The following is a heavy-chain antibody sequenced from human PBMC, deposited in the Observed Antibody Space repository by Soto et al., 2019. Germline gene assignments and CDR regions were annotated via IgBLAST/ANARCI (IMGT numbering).Heavy chain of an antibody. D-gene: IGHD5-18*01. CDR3: ARGRRRGYSYGNFDY. CDR1: GGSISTYF. CDR2: INHSGST. J-gene: IGHJ4*02. V-gene: IGHV4-34*01. Sequence: SETLSLTCTVSGGSISTYFWSWIRQPPGKGLEWIGEINHSGSTNYNPSLKSRVTISVDTSKNQFSLKLSSVTAADTAVYYCARGRRRGYSYGNFDYWGQGTLVTVSS.